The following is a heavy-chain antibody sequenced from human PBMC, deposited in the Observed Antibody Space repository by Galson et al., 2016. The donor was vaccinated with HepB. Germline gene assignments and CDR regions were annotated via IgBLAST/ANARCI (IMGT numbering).Heavy chain of an antibody. J-gene: IGHJ4*02. CDR2: IWYDGRNK. Sequence: SLRLSCAASGSTFSDYAMHWVRQAPGKGLEWVAVIWYDGRNKYYADSVKGRFTISRDNSRNTLYLQMDSLRAEDTAVYYCARDRAVRSIDQWGQGALVTVSS. D-gene: IGHD6-19*01. CDR3: ARDRAVRSIDQ. V-gene: IGHV3-33*01. CDR1: GSTFSDYA.